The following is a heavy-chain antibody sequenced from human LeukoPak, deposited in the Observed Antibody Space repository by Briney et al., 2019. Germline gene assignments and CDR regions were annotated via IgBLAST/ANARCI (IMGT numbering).Heavy chain of an antibody. D-gene: IGHD1-26*01. CDR2: ISSSGSTI. CDR3: ARVGARSFDY. Sequence: GGSLRLSCAASGSTFSSYEMNWVRQAPGKGLEWVSYISSSGSTIYYADSVKGRFTISRDNAKNSLYLQMNSLRAEDTAVYYCARVGARSFDYWGQGTLVTVSS. J-gene: IGHJ4*02. V-gene: IGHV3-48*03. CDR1: GSTFSSYE.